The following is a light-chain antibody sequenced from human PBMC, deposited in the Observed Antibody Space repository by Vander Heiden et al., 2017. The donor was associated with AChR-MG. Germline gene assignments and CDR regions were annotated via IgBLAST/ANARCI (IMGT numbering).Light chain of an antibody. Sequence: DIQMTQSPSTLSASVGDRGTVTCRASQFIGAWLAWNQQKPGKAPRLLIYRASDLQGGVPSRFSGSGSGTEFTLTITSLQADDFAMYYCQQYNTYRTFGQGTKVEIK. CDR1: QFIGAW. CDR2: RAS. CDR3: QQYNTYRT. J-gene: IGKJ1*01. V-gene: IGKV1-5*03.